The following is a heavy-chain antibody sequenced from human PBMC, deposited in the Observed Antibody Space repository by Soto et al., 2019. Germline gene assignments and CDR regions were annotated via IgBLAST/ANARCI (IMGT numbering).Heavy chain of an antibody. CDR2: IYYSGRT. V-gene: IGHV4-39*07. D-gene: IGHD3-3*01. CDR3: ARLGAYYQAIDP. J-gene: IGHJ5*02. CDR1: GASISSSSYY. Sequence: SETLSLTCTVYGASISSSSYYWGWIRQPPGKGLEWVGSIYYSGRTYYNPALKSRLTISVDTSRNQFSLRLSSVTAADTALYFCARLGAYYQAIDPWGRGTLVTVSS.